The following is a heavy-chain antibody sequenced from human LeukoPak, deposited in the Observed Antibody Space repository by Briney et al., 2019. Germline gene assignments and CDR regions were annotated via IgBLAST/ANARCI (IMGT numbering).Heavy chain of an antibody. Sequence: ASVKVSCKASGYTFTSYGISWVRQAPGQGLEWMGWISAYNGNTNYAQKLQGRVTMTTDTSTSTAYMELRSLRSDDTAVYYCARAEPGENGSGSPYWVQGTLVTVSS. CDR1: GYTFTSYG. D-gene: IGHD3-10*01. V-gene: IGHV1-18*01. J-gene: IGHJ4*02. CDR3: ARAEPGENGSGSPY. CDR2: ISAYNGNT.